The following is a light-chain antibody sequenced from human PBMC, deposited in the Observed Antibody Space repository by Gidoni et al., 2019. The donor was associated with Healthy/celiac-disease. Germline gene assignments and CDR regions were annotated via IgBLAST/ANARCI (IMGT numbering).Light chain of an antibody. CDR3: QQYYSTLCS. CDR2: WAS. CDR1: QSVLYSSNNKNY. J-gene: IGKJ2*04. Sequence: DIVMTQSPDSLAVSLGERATINCKSSQSVLYSSNNKNYLAWYQQKPGQPPKLLIYWASTRESGVPDRFSGSGSGTDFTLTISSLQAEDVAVYYCQQYYSTLCSFGQGTKLGSN. V-gene: IGKV4-1*01.